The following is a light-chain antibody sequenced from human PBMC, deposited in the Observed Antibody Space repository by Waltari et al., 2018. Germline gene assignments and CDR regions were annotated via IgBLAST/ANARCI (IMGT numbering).Light chain of an antibody. Sequence: SYVLTQPPSVSVAPGKTARITCVGNNIGDENVHWYQQKPGQAPVGVIYYNSDRPSGIAERFTGSNSGNTATLTIRRVEAGDEADYYCQVWDSTTDHRVFGTGTKVTVL. V-gene: IGLV3-21*04. CDR1: NIGDEN. CDR3: QVWDSTTDHRV. CDR2: YNS. J-gene: IGLJ1*01.